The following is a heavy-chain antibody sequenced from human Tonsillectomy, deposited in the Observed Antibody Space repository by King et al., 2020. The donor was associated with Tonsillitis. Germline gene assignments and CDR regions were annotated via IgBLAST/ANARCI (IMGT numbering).Heavy chain of an antibody. CDR3: AREDADQWYGVDY. Sequence: VQLVESGGGLVQPGGSLRLSCAASGFTFSSYWMHWVRQAPGKGLVWVSRINSDGSSTSYADSVKGRFTISRDNAKNTLYLQMNSLRAEDTAVYYCAREDADQWYGVDYWGQGTLVTVSS. CDR1: GFTFSSYW. J-gene: IGHJ4*02. CDR2: INSDGSST. D-gene: IGHD4-17*01. V-gene: IGHV3-74*01.